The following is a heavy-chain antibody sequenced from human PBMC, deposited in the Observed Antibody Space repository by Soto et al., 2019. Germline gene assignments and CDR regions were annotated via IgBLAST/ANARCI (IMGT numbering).Heavy chain of an antibody. D-gene: IGHD3-3*01. CDR1: GFTFSSYA. J-gene: IGHJ6*03. Sequence: GGSLRLSCAASGFTFSSYAMSWVRQAPGKGLEWVSAISGSGGSTYYADSVKGRFAISRDNSKNTLYLQMNSLRAEDTAVYYCAKDLRFLEWLLFYYYYYMDVWGKGTTVTVSS. CDR3: AKDLRFLEWLLFYYYYYMDV. V-gene: IGHV3-23*01. CDR2: ISGSGGST.